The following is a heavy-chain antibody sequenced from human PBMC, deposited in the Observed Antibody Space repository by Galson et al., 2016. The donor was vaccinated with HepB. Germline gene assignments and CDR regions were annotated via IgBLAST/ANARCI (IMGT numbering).Heavy chain of an antibody. V-gene: IGHV3-73*01. Sequence: SLRLSCAASGFTFSDSAIHWVRQASGKGLEWVGHIRSKTNSYATEYAASVRGRFTIPRDESKKTAYLQMNSLKSEDTAVYYCTRPHEVAVAGKNWGHGTLVTGSS. CDR2: IRSKTNSYAT. CDR1: GFTFSDSA. J-gene: IGHJ4*01. D-gene: IGHD6-19*01. CDR3: TRPHEVAVAGKN.